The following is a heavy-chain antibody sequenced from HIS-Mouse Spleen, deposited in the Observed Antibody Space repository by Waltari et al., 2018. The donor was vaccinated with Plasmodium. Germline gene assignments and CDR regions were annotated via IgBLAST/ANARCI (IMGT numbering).Heavy chain of an antibody. CDR3: ARAYYDFWSGYRFDY. J-gene: IGHJ4*02. Sequence: QVQLQQWGAGLLKPPETLSLTCAVYGGSFSGYSWSWIRQPPGKGLEWIGEINHSGSTNYNPSLKSRVTISVDTSKNQFSLKLSSVTAADTAVYYCARAYYDFWSGYRFDYWGQGTLVTVSS. CDR2: INHSGST. D-gene: IGHD3-3*01. V-gene: IGHV4-34*01. CDR1: GGSFSGYS.